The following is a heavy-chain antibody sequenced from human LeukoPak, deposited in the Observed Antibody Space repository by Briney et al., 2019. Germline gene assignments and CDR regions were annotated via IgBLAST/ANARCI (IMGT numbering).Heavy chain of an antibody. CDR3: ARPMGSAGGNSFGNNWFDP. CDR1: GFTFSTFA. V-gene: IGHV3-23*01. D-gene: IGHD4-23*01. CDR2: IFPSSGEI. Sequence: GGSLRLSCVASGFTFSTFAMIWVRQPPGKGLEWVSSIFPSSGEIHYADSVRGRFTISRDNSKSTLSLQMNSLRVEDTAMYYCARPMGSAGGNSFGNNWFDPWGQGTLVTVSS. J-gene: IGHJ5*02.